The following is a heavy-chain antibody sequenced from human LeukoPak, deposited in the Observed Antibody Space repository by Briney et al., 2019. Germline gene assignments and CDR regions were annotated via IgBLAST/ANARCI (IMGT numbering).Heavy chain of an antibody. Sequence: SETLSLTCTVSGYSISSGYYWGWIRQPPGKGLEWIGSIYHSGSTYYNPSLKSRVTISVDTSKNQFSLKLSSVTAADTAVYYCARDAGDTGDAFDIWGQGTMVTVSS. CDR3: ARDAGDTGDAFDI. CDR2: IYHSGST. J-gene: IGHJ3*02. V-gene: IGHV4-38-2*02. CDR1: GYSISSGYY. D-gene: IGHD5-18*01.